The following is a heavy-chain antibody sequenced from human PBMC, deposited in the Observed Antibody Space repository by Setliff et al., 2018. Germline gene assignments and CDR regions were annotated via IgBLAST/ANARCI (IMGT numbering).Heavy chain of an antibody. D-gene: IGHD1-7*01. Sequence: GSLRLSCAASGFTFSTYWMSWVRQAPGKGLEWIGEIYLGGSPTYNPSLKSRVTISIYKSKNQLSLDLTSATAADTAVYYCARNWHWGFDPWGRGALVTVSS. CDR3: ARNWHWGFDP. J-gene: IGHJ5*02. CDR2: IYLGGSP. CDR1: GFTFSTYW. V-gene: IGHV4-4*02.